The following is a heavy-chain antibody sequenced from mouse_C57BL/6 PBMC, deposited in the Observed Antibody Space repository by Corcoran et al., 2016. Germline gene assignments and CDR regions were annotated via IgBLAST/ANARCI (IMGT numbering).Heavy chain of an antibody. Sequence: QVQLQQSGAELVKPGASVKLSCKASGYTFTEYTIHWVKQRSGQGLEWIGWFYPGSGSIKYNEKFKDKATLTADKSSSTVYMELSRLTSEDSAVYFCARHEDYYGSSPIGYFDVWGTGTTVTVSS. V-gene: IGHV1-62-2*01. CDR3: ARHEDYYGSSPIGYFDV. CDR2: FYPGSGSI. J-gene: IGHJ1*03. CDR1: GYTFTEYT. D-gene: IGHD1-1*01.